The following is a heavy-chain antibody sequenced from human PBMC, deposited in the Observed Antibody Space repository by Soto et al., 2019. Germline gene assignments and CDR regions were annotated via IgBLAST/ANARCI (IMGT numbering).Heavy chain of an antibody. V-gene: IGHV3-30-3*01. CDR1: GFTFSSYA. CDR3: ARELAPLFYTYYYGMDV. D-gene: IGHD3-3*01. J-gene: IGHJ6*02. CDR2: ISYDGSNK. Sequence: GGSLRLSCAASGFTFSSYAMHWVRQAPGKGLEWVAVISYDGSNKYYADSVKGRFTISRDNSKNTLYLQMNSLRAEDTAVYYCARELAPLFYTYYYGMDVWGQGTTVTVSS.